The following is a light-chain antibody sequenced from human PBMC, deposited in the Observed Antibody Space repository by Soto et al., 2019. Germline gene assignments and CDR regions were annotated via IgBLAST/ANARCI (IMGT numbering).Light chain of an antibody. V-gene: IGKV3-20*01. CDR1: QSVSSY. CDR2: DAS. CDR3: QQSGSSPLT. Sequence: EIVLTQSPGTLSLSPGERATLSCRASQSVSSYLAWYQQKPGQAPRLLIYDASSRATGIPDRFSGSGSGTVFTLTINRLEPEDFAVYYCQQSGSSPLTFGGGTKVEIK. J-gene: IGKJ4*01.